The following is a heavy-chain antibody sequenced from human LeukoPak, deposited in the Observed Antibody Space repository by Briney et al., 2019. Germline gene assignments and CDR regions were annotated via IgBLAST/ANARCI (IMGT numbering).Heavy chain of an antibody. V-gene: IGHV1-46*01. Sequence: ASVKVSCKASGYMFTNYYIHWVRQAPGQGLEWMGVINPSGGSTCYAEKFQGRVTMTRDTSTSTVYMELSSLRSDDTAVYYCARVPLGGSQLYSFDYWGQGTLVTVSS. J-gene: IGHJ4*02. D-gene: IGHD1-26*01. CDR2: INPSGGST. CDR3: ARVPLGGSQLYSFDY. CDR1: GYMFTNYY.